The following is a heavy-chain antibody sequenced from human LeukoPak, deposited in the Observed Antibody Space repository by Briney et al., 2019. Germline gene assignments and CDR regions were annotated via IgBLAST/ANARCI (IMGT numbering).Heavy chain of an antibody. V-gene: IGHV1-69*13. J-gene: IGHJ4*02. CDR1: GGTFSSYA. Sequence: SVKVSCKASGGTFSSYAINWVRQAPGQGLEWMGGITPVFGTRNSAQKFQGRVTITADESTSTAFMELSRLRSEDTAVYYCARDHWDGSFSRGDFWGQGTLVTVSS. CDR2: ITPVFGTR. D-gene: IGHD1-26*01. CDR3: ARDHWDGSFSRGDF.